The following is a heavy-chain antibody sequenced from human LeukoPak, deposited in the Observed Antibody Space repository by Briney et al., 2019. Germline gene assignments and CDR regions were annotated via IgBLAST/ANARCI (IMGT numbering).Heavy chain of an antibody. Sequence: PGGSLRLSCAASGFTFSSYAMSWVRQAPGKGLEGVSAISGSGASTYYADSVKGRFTISRDNSKNTLYLQMNSLRAEDTAVYYCAKGYDSSGYIRGYFDYWGQGTLVTVSS. CDR1: GFTFSSYA. V-gene: IGHV3-23*01. CDR3: AKGYDSSGYIRGYFDY. J-gene: IGHJ4*02. CDR2: ISGSGAST. D-gene: IGHD3-22*01.